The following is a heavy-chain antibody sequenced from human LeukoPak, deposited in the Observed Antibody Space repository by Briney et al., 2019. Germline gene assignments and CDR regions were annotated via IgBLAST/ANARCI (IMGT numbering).Heavy chain of an antibody. Sequence: GGPLRLFCAASGFIYSSYGMHWVRQPPGKGLEWVAVIWYDGSNKYYADSVKGRFTISRDNSKNTLYLQMNSLRAEGTAVYYCARGPNIVVVTANFDYWGQGTLVTVSS. CDR3: ARGPNIVVVTANFDY. J-gene: IGHJ4*02. CDR2: IWYDGSNK. D-gene: IGHD2-21*02. V-gene: IGHV3-33*01. CDR1: GFIYSSYG.